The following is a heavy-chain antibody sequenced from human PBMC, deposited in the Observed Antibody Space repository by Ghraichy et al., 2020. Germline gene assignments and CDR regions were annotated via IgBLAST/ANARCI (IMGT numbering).Heavy chain of an antibody. Sequence: GESLHISCAASGFTFGDYAMSWVRQAPGKGLEWLSVTSGSGDNTYYTDSVKGRLTVSRDNSKNTLYVQINSLRAEDTALYYCAKAQETQWLRMPHGHWGQGTLVTVSS. V-gene: IGHV3-23*01. CDR3: AKAQETQWLRMPHGH. CDR2: TSGSGDNT. J-gene: IGHJ4*02. D-gene: IGHD5-12*01. CDR1: GFTFGDYA.